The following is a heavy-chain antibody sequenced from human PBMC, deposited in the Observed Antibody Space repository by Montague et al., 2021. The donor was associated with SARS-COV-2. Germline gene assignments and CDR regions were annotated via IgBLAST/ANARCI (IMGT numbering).Heavy chain of an antibody. Sequence: SETLSLTCSVSGDSISRYYWSWIRQSDGKGLEWIGRIYTSGYVNYNPALQSRVSISVDTLKSQVSLNVTSVTAADTAVYYCARAIWHLDVWGRGILVTVSS. CDR1: GDSISRYY. V-gene: IGHV4-4*07. CDR3: ARAIWHLDV. CDR2: IYTSGYV. J-gene: IGHJ2*01.